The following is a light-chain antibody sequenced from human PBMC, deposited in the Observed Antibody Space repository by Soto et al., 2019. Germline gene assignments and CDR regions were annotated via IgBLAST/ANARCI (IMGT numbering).Light chain of an antibody. CDR3: QQYCVSTLT. J-gene: IGKJ4*01. Sequence: IVLTQSPDTLSLSPGERATLSCWASQTVSTTYLAWYQQKPGQAPRLLIYGASSRATGIPDRFRGSGSGTDFTLTISRLEPEDSVVYYCQQYCVSTLTFGGGTKVEI. CDR2: GAS. CDR1: QTVSTTY. V-gene: IGKV3-20*01.